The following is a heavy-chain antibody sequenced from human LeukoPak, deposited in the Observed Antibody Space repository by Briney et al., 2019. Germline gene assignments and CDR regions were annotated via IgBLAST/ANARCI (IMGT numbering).Heavy chain of an antibody. D-gene: IGHD3-10*01. CDR2: LYYSGST. Sequence: SETLSLTCTVSGGSISSYYWTWIRQPPGKGLEWIGSLYYSGSTNYNPSLKSRVTISVDTSKNQFSLKLSSVTAADTAVYYCASGSGSYNWFTLRRVQLDYWGQGTLVTVSS. J-gene: IGHJ4*02. V-gene: IGHV4-59*12. CDR1: GGSISSYY. CDR3: ASGSGSYNWFTLRRVQLDY.